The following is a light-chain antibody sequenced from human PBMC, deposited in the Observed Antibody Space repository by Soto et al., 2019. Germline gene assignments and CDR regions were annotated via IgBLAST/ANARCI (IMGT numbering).Light chain of an antibody. CDR2: DTS. J-gene: IGKJ3*01. CDR1: QSLANSF. CDR3: QQYDTSPFT. V-gene: IGKV3-20*01. Sequence: EFVLTQSPGTLSLSPGERATLSCRASQSLANSFIAWYQQKPGQAPRLLIYDTSSRASGIPDRFSGSGSGTDFTLTISRLEPEDFAVYYCQQYDTSPFTFGPGTKVDIK.